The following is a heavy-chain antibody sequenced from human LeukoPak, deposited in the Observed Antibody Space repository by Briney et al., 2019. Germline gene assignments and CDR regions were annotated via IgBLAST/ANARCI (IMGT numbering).Heavy chain of an antibody. J-gene: IGHJ3*02. Sequence: GASVKVSCKASGYTFTSYDINWVRQATGQGLEWMGWMNPNSGNTGYAQKFQGRVTMTRNTSISTAYMELSSLRSEDTAVYYCARSPPRIAAANDAFDIWGQGTMVTVSS. CDR2: MNPNSGNT. D-gene: IGHD6-25*01. CDR1: GYTFTSYD. V-gene: IGHV1-8*01. CDR3: ARSPPRIAAANDAFDI.